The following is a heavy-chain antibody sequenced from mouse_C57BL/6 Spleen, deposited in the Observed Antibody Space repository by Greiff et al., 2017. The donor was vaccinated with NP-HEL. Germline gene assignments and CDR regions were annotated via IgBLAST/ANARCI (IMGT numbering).Heavy chain of an antibody. J-gene: IGHJ2*01. CDR1: GYAFSSSW. D-gene: IGHD1-1*01. Sequence: VQLQQSGPELVKPGASVKISCKASGYAFSSSWMNWVKQRPGKGLEWIGRIYPGDGDTNYNGKFKGKAKLTADKSSSTAYMQLSSLTSEDSAVYFCARSPFITTVVATDYWGQGTTLTVSS. V-gene: IGHV1-82*01. CDR3: ARSPFITTVVATDY. CDR2: IYPGDGDT.